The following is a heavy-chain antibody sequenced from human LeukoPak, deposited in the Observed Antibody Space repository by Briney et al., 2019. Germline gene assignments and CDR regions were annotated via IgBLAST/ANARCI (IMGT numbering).Heavy chain of an antibody. CDR2: IYAGDSDT. V-gene: IGHV5-51*01. J-gene: IGHJ3*01. D-gene: IGHD6-13*01. CDR1: GYSFSSSW. CDR3: ARHEYGAAAISH. Sequence: GESLKISCKGSGYSFSSSWIGWVRQMPGKGLEWMAIIYAGDSDTKYSPSFQGQVTISADRSISTAYLQWSSLKASGTAMYYCARHEYGAAAISHWGQGTMVTVSS.